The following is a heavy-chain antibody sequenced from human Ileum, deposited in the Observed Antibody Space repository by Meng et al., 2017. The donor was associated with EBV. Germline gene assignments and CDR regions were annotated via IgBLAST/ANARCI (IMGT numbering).Heavy chain of an antibody. J-gene: IGHJ4*02. D-gene: IGHD6-19*01. CDR1: GYTFTSYA. CDR3: ASRPGIAVAGFDY. Sequence: QVQLVQSGAEMKKPGAPVEVSCKASGYTFTSYAMNWVRQAPGQRLEWMGWINTGNGETKYSQKFQGRVTLTRDTSASTAYMELSSLRSEDTAVYYCASRPGIAVAGFDYWGQGTLVTVSS. CDR2: INTGNGET. V-gene: IGHV1-3*04.